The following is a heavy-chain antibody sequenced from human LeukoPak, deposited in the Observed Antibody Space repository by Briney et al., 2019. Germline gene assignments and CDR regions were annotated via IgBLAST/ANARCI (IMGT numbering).Heavy chain of an antibody. J-gene: IGHJ1*01. D-gene: IGHD3-22*01. CDR2: ISSSGSTI. CDR3: VVGDYYDSSGYYRAFQH. CDR1: GFTFSSYE. V-gene: IGHV3-48*03. Sequence: GGSLRLSCAAAGFTFSSYEMNRVRQAPGKRLEWVSYISSSGSTIYYADSVKGRFTISRDNAKNSLYLQMNSLRAEDTAVYYCVVGDYYDSSGYYRAFQHWGQGTLVTVSS.